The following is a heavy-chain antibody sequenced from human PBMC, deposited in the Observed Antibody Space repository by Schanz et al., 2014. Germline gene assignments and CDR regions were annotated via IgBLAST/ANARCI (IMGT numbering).Heavy chain of an antibody. V-gene: IGHV3-48*01. D-gene: IGHD4-17*01. CDR3: ARDGDRFYHNYYMDV. J-gene: IGHJ6*03. Sequence: VQLVESGGGVVQPGRSLRLSCAVSGFTVSSNHMSWVRQAPGKGLEWLSYIDGKSTTVYYADSVKGRFTVSRDNARNSLYLHMNTLGAEDTAVYYCARDGDRFYHNYYMDVWGKGTTVTV. CDR1: GFTVSSNH. CDR2: IDGKSTTV.